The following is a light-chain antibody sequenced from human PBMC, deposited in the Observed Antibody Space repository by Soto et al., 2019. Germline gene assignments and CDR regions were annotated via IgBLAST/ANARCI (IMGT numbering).Light chain of an antibody. CDR2: EVT. CDR1: NSDVGLYNF. V-gene: IGLV2-18*02. CDR3: SSYTSSSTLV. J-gene: IGLJ2*01. Sequence: QSALTQPPSASGSPGQSVTISCTGTNSDVGLYNFVSWYQQHPGNAPKLMIYEVTKRPSGVPDRFSGSKSGNTASLTISGLQAEDEADYYCSSYTSSSTLVFGGGTKLTVL.